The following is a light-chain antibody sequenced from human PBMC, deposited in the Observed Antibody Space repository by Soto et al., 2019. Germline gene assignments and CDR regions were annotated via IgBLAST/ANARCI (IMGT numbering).Light chain of an antibody. CDR2: ATS. Sequence: DIQVTGYPSYLCGCGGNKDTVTCRASQSISSYLNWYGQKQGKAPKLMIYATSSLQSGVPSRFSGSGAGTDCSRSIRNPQSEDVRTYYCYQSYSTIFSFGPGTKVDIK. J-gene: IGKJ3*01. CDR3: YQSYSTIFS. V-gene: IGKV1-39*01. CDR1: QSISSY.